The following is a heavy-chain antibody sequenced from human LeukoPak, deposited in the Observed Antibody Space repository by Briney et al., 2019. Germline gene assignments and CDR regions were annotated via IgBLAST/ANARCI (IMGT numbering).Heavy chain of an antibody. CDR3: VRSMSGRNDF. D-gene: IGHD3-3*01. CDR1: GFTFSNYW. Sequence: GGSLRLSCTGSGFTFSNYWVHWVRQAPGEGLVGVSRMNTERSRTDYADSVRGRFTISRDNAKNTLSLQMNSLTAEDTDVYYCVRSMSGRNDFWGQGTLVTVSS. V-gene: IGHV3-74*01. J-gene: IGHJ4*02. CDR2: MNTERSRT.